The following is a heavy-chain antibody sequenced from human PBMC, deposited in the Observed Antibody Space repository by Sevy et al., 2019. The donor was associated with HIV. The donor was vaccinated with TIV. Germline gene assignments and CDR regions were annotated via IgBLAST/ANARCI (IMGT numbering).Heavy chain of an antibody. D-gene: IGHD3-10*01. Sequence: SQTLSLTCTVSGGSISTHYWSWIRQPPGKGLEWIGYIQYSGSTNNNPSLKSRVTISIDTSKNQFSLKLSSVTAADTAVYYCARVGAWYYGSTGNAFDIWGQWTMVTVSS. CDR3: ARVGAWYYGSTGNAFDI. CDR1: GGSISTHY. CDR2: IQYSGST. J-gene: IGHJ3*02. V-gene: IGHV4-59*11.